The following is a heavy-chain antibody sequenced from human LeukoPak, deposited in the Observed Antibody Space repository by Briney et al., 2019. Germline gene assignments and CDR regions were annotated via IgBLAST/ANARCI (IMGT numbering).Heavy chain of an antibody. Sequence: GGSLRLSCAASGSTFSSYGMHWVRQAPGKGLEWVTDIWYDGNNKYYADSVKGRFTISRDNSKNTLYLQMNSLRAEDTAVYYCARSTSSEYDIYHFDYWGQGTLVAVSS. CDR3: ARSTSSEYDIYHFDY. D-gene: IGHD3-9*01. J-gene: IGHJ4*02. CDR1: GSTFSSYG. V-gene: IGHV3-33*01. CDR2: IWYDGNNK.